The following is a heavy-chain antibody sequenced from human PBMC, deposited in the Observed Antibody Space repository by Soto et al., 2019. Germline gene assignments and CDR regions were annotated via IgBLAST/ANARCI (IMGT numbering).Heavy chain of an antibody. V-gene: IGHV3-30*18. Sequence: QVQLVESGGGVVQPGMSLRLSCAASGFTFSSYGMHWVRQAPGKGLEWVAVISYDGSNKYYADSVKSRFTISRDNSESTLYLQMNSLRAEDTAVYYCAKDMVGATTDSYYYYYYGMDVWGQGTTVTVSS. CDR2: ISYDGSNK. CDR1: GFTFSSYG. D-gene: IGHD1-26*01. CDR3: AKDMVGATTDSYYYYYYGMDV. J-gene: IGHJ6*02.